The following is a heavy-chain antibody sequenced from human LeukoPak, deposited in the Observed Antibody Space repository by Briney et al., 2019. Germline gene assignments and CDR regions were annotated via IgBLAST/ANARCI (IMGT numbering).Heavy chain of an antibody. V-gene: IGHV1-3*01. CDR1: DYTFTSYA. J-gene: IGHJ3*02. CDR3: AREMADSTGWNSFDI. D-gene: IGHD6-19*01. Sequence: GAPVKVSCKAYDYTFTSYAVHWVRQAPGQRLEWMGWISGGNGNTKYSQKFQGRVAITRDTSASTAYMELSSLRSEDTAVYYCAREMADSTGWNSFDIWGQGTMVTVSS. CDR2: ISGGNGNT.